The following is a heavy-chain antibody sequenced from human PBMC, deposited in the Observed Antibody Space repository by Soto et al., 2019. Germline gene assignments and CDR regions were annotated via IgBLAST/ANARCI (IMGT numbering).Heavy chain of an antibody. CDR2: INPDTGGA. D-gene: IGHD3-16*01. V-gene: IGHV1-2*02. J-gene: IGHJ4*02. CDR1: GYTFTGFY. Sequence: ASVKVSCKASGYTFTGFYMHWMRQAPGQGPEGVGWINPDTGGADYAQKFQGRVTMTRDTSISTAYLELSSLTFDDTAVYYCARDPIGGGAPYYIDFWGQGTLVTVSS. CDR3: ARDPIGGGAPYYIDF.